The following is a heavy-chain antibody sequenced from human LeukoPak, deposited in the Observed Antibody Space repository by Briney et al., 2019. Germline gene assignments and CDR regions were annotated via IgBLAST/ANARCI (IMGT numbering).Heavy chain of an antibody. V-gene: IGHV3-48*02. J-gene: IGHJ4*02. CDR3: ARGVDY. Sequence: GGSLRLSCAASGFTFSSYAMSWVRQAPGKGLEWVSYISPGSTTIYYADSVKGRFTISRDNAKNSLYLQMNSLRDEDTAVYYWARGVDYWGQGTLVTVSS. CDR1: GFTFSSYA. CDR2: ISPGSTTI.